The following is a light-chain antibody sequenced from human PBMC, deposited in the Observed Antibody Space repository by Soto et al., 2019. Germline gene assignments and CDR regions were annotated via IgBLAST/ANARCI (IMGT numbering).Light chain of an antibody. CDR3: SSYTSVTTYV. J-gene: IGLJ1*01. Sequence: QSVLTQPASVSESPGQSITISCTGTSSDVGGYNYVSWYQQHPGKAPKLMIYDVSNRPSGVSNRFSGSKAGNTASLTISGLQAEDEADYYCSSYTSVTTYVFGTGNKVTVL. CDR2: DVS. V-gene: IGLV2-14*01. CDR1: SSDVGGYNY.